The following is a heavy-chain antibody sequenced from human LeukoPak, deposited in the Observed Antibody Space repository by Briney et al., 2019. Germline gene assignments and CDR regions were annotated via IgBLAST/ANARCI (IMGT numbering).Heavy chain of an antibody. CDR2: MNPNSGNT. CDR1: GYTFTSYD. D-gene: IGHD4-23*01. J-gene: IGHJ6*03. CDR3: ARGEVTPYYYYYYMDV. Sequence: ASVKVSCKASGYTFTSYDINWVRQATGQGLEWMGWMNPNSGNTGYAQKFQGRVTITRNTSISTAYMELSSLRSEDTAVYYCARGEVTPYYYYYYMDVWGKGTTVTVSS. V-gene: IGHV1-8*03.